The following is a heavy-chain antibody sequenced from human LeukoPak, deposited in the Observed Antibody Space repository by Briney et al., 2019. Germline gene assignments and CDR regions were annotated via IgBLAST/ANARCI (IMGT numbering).Heavy chain of an antibody. J-gene: IGHJ4*02. V-gene: IGHV3-23*01. CDR3: ANDWGRLPY. D-gene: IGHD7-27*01. CDR2: ISGSGHST. CDR1: GFTFSSYA. Sequence: GGSLRLSCAASGFTFSSYAMGWVRKAPGKGLEWVSAISGSGHSTYYADSVKGRFIISRDNSKITLYLQMNSLRAEDTAVYYCANDWGRLPYWGQGTLVTVSS.